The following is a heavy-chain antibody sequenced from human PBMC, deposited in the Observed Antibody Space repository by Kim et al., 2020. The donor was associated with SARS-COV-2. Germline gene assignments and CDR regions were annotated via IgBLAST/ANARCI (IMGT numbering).Heavy chain of an antibody. J-gene: IGHJ4*02. CDR3: ARENWGNYDY. CDR2: ISYDGSNE. CDR1: GFTFNNYG. Sequence: EGSLRLSCAASGFTFNNYGMHWVRQTPAKGLEWVAVISYDGSNEYYADSVKGRFTISRDNSKNTLYLQMNSLEAEDTAVYYCARENWGNYDYWGQGTLVTVSS. D-gene: IGHD7-27*01. V-gene: IGHV3-33*08.